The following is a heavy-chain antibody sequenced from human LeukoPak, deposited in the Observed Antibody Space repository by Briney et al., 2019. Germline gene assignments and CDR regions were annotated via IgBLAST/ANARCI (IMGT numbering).Heavy chain of an antibody. CDR3: ARVPTLYDYGLGFDP. CDR1: GGSISSYY. Sequence: SETLSLTCTVSGGSISSYYWSWIRQPPGKGLEWIGYIYYSGSTNYNPSLKSRVTISVDTSKNQFSLKLSSVTAADTAVYYCARVPTLYDYGLGFDPWGQGTLVTVSS. D-gene: IGHD3-3*01. V-gene: IGHV4-59*01. CDR2: IYYSGST. J-gene: IGHJ5*02.